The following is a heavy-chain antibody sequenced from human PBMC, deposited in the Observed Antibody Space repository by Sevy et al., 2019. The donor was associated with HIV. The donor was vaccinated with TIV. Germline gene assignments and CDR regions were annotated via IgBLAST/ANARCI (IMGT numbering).Heavy chain of an antibody. CDR1: GYTFTSYD. J-gene: IGHJ4*02. Sequence: ASVKVSCKASGYTFTSYDINWVRQATGQGIEWMGWMNPNSGNTGYAQKFQGRVTMTRNTSISTAYMELSSLRSEDTAVYYCARGRGYYYDRGMGYLGQGTLVTVSS. V-gene: IGHV1-8*01. CDR3: ARGRGYYYDRGMGY. D-gene: IGHD3-22*01. CDR2: MNPNSGNT.